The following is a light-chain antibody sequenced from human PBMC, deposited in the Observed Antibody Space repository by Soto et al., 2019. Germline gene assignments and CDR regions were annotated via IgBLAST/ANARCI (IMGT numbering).Light chain of an antibody. CDR3: ISYTSSITPYV. CDR2: DVS. J-gene: IGLJ1*01. CDR1: NSDVGGYNY. V-gene: IGLV2-14*01. Sequence: QPVLTQPASVSGSPGQSITISCTGTNSDVGGYNYVSWYQQHPGKAPKLIIYDVSNRPSGVSNRFSGSKSGNTASLTISGLQAEDEADYYCISYTSSITPYVFGAGTKVTVL.